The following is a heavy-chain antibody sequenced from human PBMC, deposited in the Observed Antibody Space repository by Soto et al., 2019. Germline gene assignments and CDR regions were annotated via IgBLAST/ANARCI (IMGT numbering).Heavy chain of an antibody. D-gene: IGHD6-25*01. V-gene: IGHV2-5*02. CDR1: GFSLKTNGVG. CDR2: IYWDDDK. Sequence: QITLQESGPTLVKPTQTLTLTCTISGFSLKTNGVGVGWIRQPPGKALEWLAIIYWDDDKRYSPSLKGRLTITKDTSKNQVVLTMTNMDPVDTATFYCAHRRARNDIAAFDYGGQGTLVTVSS. J-gene: IGHJ4*02. CDR3: AHRRARNDIAAFDY.